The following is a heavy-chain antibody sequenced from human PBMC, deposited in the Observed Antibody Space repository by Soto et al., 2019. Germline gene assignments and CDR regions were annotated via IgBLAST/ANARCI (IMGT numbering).Heavy chain of an antibody. CDR1: GFTFSDYY. V-gene: IGHV3-11*01. D-gene: IGHD3-9*01. Sequence: PXXSLRLSFAASGFTFSDYYMSWILQAPGKGLECVSYVSSSGSHIYYADSVKGRFTISRDNDKNALYLQMNSLRAEDTAVYYCAREVEEYYDILTGYGPWSQGTLVTVS. CDR3: AREVEEYYDILTGYGP. J-gene: IGHJ5*02. CDR2: VSSSGSHI.